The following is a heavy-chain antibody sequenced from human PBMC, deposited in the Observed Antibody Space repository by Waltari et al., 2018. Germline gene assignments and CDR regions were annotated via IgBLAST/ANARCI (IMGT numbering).Heavy chain of an antibody. CDR1: GLAGRSNE. CDR3: GKGNIGYYFDD. Sequence: EVQLVETGGGLIQPGGSLRLSGAAAGLAGRSNEMSWFRQAPGKGLELVSVFYSGGSTYYSDSLKGRFTISRDNAKTSLYLQMNSLRAEDTAVYYCGKGNIGYYFDDWGQGTLVSVSS. CDR2: FYSGGST. V-gene: IGHV3-53*02. D-gene: IGHD3-10*01. J-gene: IGHJ4*02.